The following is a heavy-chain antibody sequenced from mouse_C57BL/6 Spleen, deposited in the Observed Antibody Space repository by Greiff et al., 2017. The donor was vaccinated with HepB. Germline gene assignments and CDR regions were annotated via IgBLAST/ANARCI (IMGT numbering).Heavy chain of an antibody. Sequence: QVQLQQSGAELVKPGASVKISCKASGYAFSSYWMNWVKQRPGKGLEWIGQIYPGDGDTNYNGKFKGKATLTADKSSSTAYMQLSSLTSEDSAVYFCARSNYDSSSYWFAYWGQGTLVTVSA. J-gene: IGHJ3*01. D-gene: IGHD1-1*01. V-gene: IGHV1-80*01. CDR3: ARSNYDSSSYWFAY. CDR2: IYPGDGDT. CDR1: GYAFSSYW.